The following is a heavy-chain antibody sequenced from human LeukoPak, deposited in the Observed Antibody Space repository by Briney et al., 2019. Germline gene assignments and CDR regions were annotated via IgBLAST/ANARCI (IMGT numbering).Heavy chain of an antibody. J-gene: IGHJ4*02. Sequence: ASVKVSCKASGYTFTSYGISWVRQAPGQGLEWMGWISAYNGNTNYAQKLQGRVTMTTDTSTSTAYLELRSLRSDDTAVYYCARGLAAREQPQRPIWYFDYWGQGTLVTVSS. CDR3: ARGLAAREQPQRPIWYFDY. D-gene: IGHD6-13*01. CDR1: GYTFTSYG. CDR2: ISAYNGNT. V-gene: IGHV1-18*01.